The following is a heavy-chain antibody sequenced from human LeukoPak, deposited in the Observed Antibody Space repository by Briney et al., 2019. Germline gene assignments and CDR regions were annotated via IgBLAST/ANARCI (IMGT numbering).Heavy chain of an antibody. CDR2: INPNSGGT. Sequence: GASVKVSCKASGYTFTGYYMHWVRQAPGQGREWMGWINPNSGGTNYAQKFQGRVTMTRYTSISTAYMELSRLRSDDTAVYYCARDGAQPYYYGSGSQNWFDPWGQGTLVTVSS. J-gene: IGHJ5*02. CDR3: ARDGAQPYYYGSGSQNWFDP. D-gene: IGHD3-10*01. CDR1: GYTFTGYY. V-gene: IGHV1-2*02.